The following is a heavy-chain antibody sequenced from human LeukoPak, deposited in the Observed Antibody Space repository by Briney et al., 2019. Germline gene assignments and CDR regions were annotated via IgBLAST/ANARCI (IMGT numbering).Heavy chain of an antibody. CDR1: GYTFTNYD. Sequence: GASVKVSCTTSGYTFTNYDIYWVRQAPGQGLECMGWISGYTGDTKYAQILQGRFTVTTDTSTSTTYMELSSLRSEDTAVYYCARTAPRYDSSGYPPDYWGQGTLVTVSS. V-gene: IGHV1-18*01. CDR3: ARTAPRYDSSGYPPDY. J-gene: IGHJ4*02. CDR2: ISGYTGDT. D-gene: IGHD3-22*01.